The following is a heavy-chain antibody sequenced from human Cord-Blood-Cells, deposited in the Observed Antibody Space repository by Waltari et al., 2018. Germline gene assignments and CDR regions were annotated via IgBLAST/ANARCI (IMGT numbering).Heavy chain of an antibody. D-gene: IGHD3-3*01. Sequence: QVQLVQSGAEVKKPGSSVKVSCTASGGTFSSYAISWVRQAPGQGLEWMGWIIPIFGTANYAQKFQGRVTITADESTSTAYMELSSLRSEDTAVYYCARAMGRRITIFGVVPHAFDIWGQGTMVTVSS. J-gene: IGHJ3*02. V-gene: IGHV1-69*01. CDR1: GGTFSSYA. CDR3: ARAMGRRITIFGVVPHAFDI. CDR2: IIPIFGTA.